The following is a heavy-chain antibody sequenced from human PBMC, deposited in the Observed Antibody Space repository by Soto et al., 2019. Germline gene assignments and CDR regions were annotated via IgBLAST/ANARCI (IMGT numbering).Heavy chain of an antibody. V-gene: IGHV3-74*01. Sequence: GGSLRLSCATSGFTFSSYPIHWVRPAPGKGPVWVSRITEDGSGTTYADSVKGRFTVTRDNAKNTMYLQMSGLGAEDTAVYHCVRGTNGWRGMDYWGQGTLVTVSS. CDR3: VRGTNGWRGMDY. D-gene: IGHD2-8*01. CDR2: ITEDGSGT. CDR1: GFTFSSYP. J-gene: IGHJ4*02.